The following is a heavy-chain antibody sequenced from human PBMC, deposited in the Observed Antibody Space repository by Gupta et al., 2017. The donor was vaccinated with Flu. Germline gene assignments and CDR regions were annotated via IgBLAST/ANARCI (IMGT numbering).Heavy chain of an antibody. CDR2: IKQDGSKK. CDR3: VREIGNSGSY. CDR1: GFTFSTYW. J-gene: IGHJ4*02. D-gene: IGHD2/OR15-2a*01. V-gene: IGHV3-7*01. Sequence: EVQLVESGGGLVQPGGSLRLSCAASGFTFSTYWMGWVRQAPGKGLEWVANIKQDGSKKYYVDSVKGRFTISRDNAKNSLDLQMNSLRAEDTAVYYCVREIGNSGSYWGQGTLVTVSS.